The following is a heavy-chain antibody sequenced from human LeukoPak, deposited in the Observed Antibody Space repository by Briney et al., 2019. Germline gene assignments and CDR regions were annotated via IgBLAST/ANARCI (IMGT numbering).Heavy chain of an antibody. CDR3: ARFHYDRVYYFDY. V-gene: IGHV3-30-3*01. Sequence: GGSLRLSCAASGFTFSSYAMEWVRQAPGKGLEWVAVISYDGSNKHHADTVKGRFTISRDNSKNTLYLQMNSLRAEDTAVYYCARFHYDRVYYFDYWGQGTLVTVSS. D-gene: IGHD3-22*01. CDR2: ISYDGSNK. J-gene: IGHJ4*02. CDR1: GFTFSSYA.